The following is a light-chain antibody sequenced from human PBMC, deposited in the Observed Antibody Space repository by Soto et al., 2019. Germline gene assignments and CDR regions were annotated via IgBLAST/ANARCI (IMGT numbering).Light chain of an antibody. J-gene: IGKJ1*01. CDR2: GAS. Sequence: EILLTQSPGTGSLSPGERATLSCRASQSVNSNYLAWYQQKRGQAPRLLIYGASSRATGIPDRFSGSGSGTDFTLTISRLEPEDFAVYYCQESPRTFGQGTKVDIK. V-gene: IGKV3-20*01. CDR1: QSVNSNY. CDR3: QESPRT.